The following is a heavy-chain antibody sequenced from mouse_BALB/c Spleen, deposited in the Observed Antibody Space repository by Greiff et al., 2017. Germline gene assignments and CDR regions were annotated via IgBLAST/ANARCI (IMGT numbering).Heavy chain of an antibody. D-gene: IGHD2-1*01. CDR3: ARGNGNYDGDYYAMDY. CDR1: GFTFSDYY. V-gene: IGHV5-4*02. J-gene: IGHJ4*01. Sequence: EVKLVESGGGLVKPGGSLKLSCAASGFTFSDYYMYWVRQTPEKRLEWVATISDGGSYTYYPDSVKGRFTISRDNAKNNLYLQMSSLKSEDTAMYYCARGNGNYDGDYYAMDYWGQGTSVTVSS. CDR2: ISDGGSYT.